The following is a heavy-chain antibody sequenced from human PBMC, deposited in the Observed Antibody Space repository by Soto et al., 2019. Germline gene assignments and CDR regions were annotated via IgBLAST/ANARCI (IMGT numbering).Heavy chain of an antibody. D-gene: IGHD3-3*01. CDR2: IDPSDSYT. J-gene: IGHJ3*02. CDR3: ARLGPNNYDFWSGYYGLGLGAFDI. Sequence: GESLKISCTGSGYSFTSYWISWVRQMPGKGLEWMGRIDPSDSYTNYSPSFQGHVTISADKSISTAYLQWSSLKASDTAMYYCARLGPNNYDFWSGYYGLGLGAFDIWGQGTMVTVSS. CDR1: GYSFTSYW. V-gene: IGHV5-10-1*01.